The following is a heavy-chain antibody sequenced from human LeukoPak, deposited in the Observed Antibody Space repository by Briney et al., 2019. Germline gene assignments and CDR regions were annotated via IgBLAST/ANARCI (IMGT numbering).Heavy chain of an antibody. CDR2: SYDGSNK. CDR3: ASGEDYYDSSGYYTY. V-gene: IGHV3-30-3*01. Sequence: SYDGSNKYYADSVKGRFTISRDNSKNTLYLQMNSLRAEDTAVYYCASGEDYYDSSGYYTYWGQGTLVTVSS. D-gene: IGHD3-22*01. J-gene: IGHJ4*02.